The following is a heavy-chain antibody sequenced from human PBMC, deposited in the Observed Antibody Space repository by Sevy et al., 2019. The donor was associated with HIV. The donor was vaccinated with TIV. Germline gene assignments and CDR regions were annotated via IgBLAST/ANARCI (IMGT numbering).Heavy chain of an antibody. J-gene: IGHJ4*02. CDR3: ARLRGGYDFDY. CDR1: GFTFSSYW. V-gene: IGHV3-7*01. CDR2: VNQDGSGK. D-gene: IGHD5-12*01. Sequence: GGYLRLSCAASGFTFSSYWMTWVRQAPGKGLEWVANVNQDGSGKDYVDSVKGRFTISRDNAKNSLHLQVNSLRVEDTAVYYCARLRGGYDFDYWGQGALVIVSS.